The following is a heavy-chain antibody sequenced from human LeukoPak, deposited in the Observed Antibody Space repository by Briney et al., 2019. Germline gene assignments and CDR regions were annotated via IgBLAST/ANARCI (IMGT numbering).Heavy chain of an antibody. Sequence: SKTLSLTCSVSDYSISSGYCWGWIRQPPGTGLDWIGMIYHTGNTYYNSSFKSRVTISVDTFNNQFSLRLRSMTAADTAIYYCARLSLGHDPYYVDFWGPGTVVTVSS. J-gene: IGHJ4*02. V-gene: IGHV4-38-2*02. D-gene: IGHD1-1*01. CDR3: ARLSLGHDPYYVDF. CDR1: DYSISSGYC. CDR2: IYHTGNT.